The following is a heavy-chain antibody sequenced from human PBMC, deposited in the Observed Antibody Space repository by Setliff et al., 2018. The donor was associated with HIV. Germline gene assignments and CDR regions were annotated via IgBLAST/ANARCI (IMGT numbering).Heavy chain of an antibody. CDR2: ISSTSSNI. D-gene: IGHD6-19*01. CDR3: ARYALAVPVYHNAFDI. J-gene: IGHJ3*02. V-gene: IGHV3-48*01. Sequence: GGSLRLSCAASGFSFSSYGMNWVRQAPGKGLEWVSYISSTSSNIYYVDSVEGRFTISRDNADNSLYLQMNSLRAKDTAVYYCARYALAVPVYHNAFDIWGQGTMVTVSS. CDR1: GFSFSSYG.